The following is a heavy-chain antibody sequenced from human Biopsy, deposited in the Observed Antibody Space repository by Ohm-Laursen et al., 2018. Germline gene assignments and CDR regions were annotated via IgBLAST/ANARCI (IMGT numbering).Heavy chain of an antibody. V-gene: IGHV1-8*01. CDR2: MNPDSGNT. CDR3: ARADPPPFYYGSGSSNWFDP. D-gene: IGHD3-10*01. CDR1: GYTFTSYE. J-gene: IGHJ5*02. Sequence: SVKVSCKTSGYTFTSYEINWVRQATGQGLEWMGWMNPDSGNTGYAQNFQGRVTMTRNTSISTAYMELSSLRSEDTAVYFCARADPPPFYYGSGSSNWFDPWGQGTLVTVSS.